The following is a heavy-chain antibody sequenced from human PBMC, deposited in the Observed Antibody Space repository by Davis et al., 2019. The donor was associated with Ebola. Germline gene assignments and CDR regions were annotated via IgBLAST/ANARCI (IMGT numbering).Heavy chain of an antibody. CDR1: GGSISSGGYY. CDR2: IYYSGST. CDR3: ARLLRGTNGDYGMDV. D-gene: IGHD2-8*01. Sequence: MPSETLSLTCTVSGGSISSGGYYWSWIRQHPGKGLEWIGYIYYSGSTYYNPSLKSRVTISVDTSKNQFSLKLSSVTAADTAVYYCARLLRGTNGDYGMDVWGQGTTVTVSS. V-gene: IGHV4-31*03. J-gene: IGHJ6*02.